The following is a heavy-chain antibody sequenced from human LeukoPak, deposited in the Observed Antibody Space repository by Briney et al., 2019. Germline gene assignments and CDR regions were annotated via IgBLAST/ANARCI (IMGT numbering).Heavy chain of an antibody. J-gene: IGHJ4*02. CDR3: ARGGYTSSWYISRDY. CDR2: IKEDGSEK. CDR1: AFTFSRYW. Sequence: PGGSLRLSCAASAFTFSRYWMTWVRQPPGKGLEWVANIKEDGSEKYYVDSVKGRFSISRDNTKNSLYLQMNSLRAEDTAVYYCARGGYTSSWYISRDYWGQGTLVTVSS. V-gene: IGHV3-7*01. D-gene: IGHD6-13*01.